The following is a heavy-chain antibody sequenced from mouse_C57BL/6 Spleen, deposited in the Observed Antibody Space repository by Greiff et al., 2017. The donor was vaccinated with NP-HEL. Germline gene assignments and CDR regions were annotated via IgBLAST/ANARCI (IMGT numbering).Heavy chain of an antibody. J-gene: IGHJ4*01. D-gene: IGHD1-1*01. CDR3: ARRPYYYGSSYGYAMDY. Sequence: EVQLQQSGPELVKPGASVKIPCKASGYTFTDYNMDWVKQSHGKSLEWIGDINPNNGGTIYNQKFKGKATLTVDKSSSTAYMELRSLTSEDTAVYYCARRPYYYGSSYGYAMDYWGQGTSVTVSS. CDR2: INPNNGGT. CDR1: GYTFTDYN. V-gene: IGHV1-18*01.